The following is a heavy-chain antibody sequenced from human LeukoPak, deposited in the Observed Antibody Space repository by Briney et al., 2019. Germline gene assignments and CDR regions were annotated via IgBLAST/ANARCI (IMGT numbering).Heavy chain of an antibody. J-gene: IGHJ4*02. CDR1: GFTFSSYS. Sequence: GGSLRLSCAASGFTFSSYSMNWVRQAPGKGLEWVGFISSTVYGATPDYAASVKGRFTISTDDSKSIAYLQMNSLKIEDTGIYYCAAGGIYYGSGTDYWGQGTLVTVSS. CDR2: ISSTVYGATP. D-gene: IGHD3-10*01. CDR3: AAGGIYYGSGTDY. V-gene: IGHV3-49*04.